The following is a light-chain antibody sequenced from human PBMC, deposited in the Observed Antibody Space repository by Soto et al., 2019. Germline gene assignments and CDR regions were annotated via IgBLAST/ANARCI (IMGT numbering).Light chain of an antibody. V-gene: IGLV2-8*01. CDR1: ATDVGGYNY. J-gene: IGLJ2*01. CDR3: TSFARLISPYIV. Sequence: QSALTQPPSASASPGQSVTIPCTGTATDVGGYNYVSWYHQLPGKAPKLIIYEVTKRPSGVPDRFSGSKSGNTASLTVSGLQAEDEGTYYCTSFARLISPYIVFGGGTKLTVL. CDR2: EVT.